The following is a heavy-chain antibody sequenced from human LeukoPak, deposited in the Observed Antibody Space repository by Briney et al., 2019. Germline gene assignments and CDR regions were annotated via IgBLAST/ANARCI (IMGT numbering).Heavy chain of an antibody. D-gene: IGHD4-17*01. J-gene: IGHJ5*02. CDR3: ARGYTVTTGNWFDP. V-gene: IGHV3-21*01. CDR2: ITSSSSYI. Sequence: GGSLRLSCAASGFTFSTYSTNRVRQAPGKGLEWVSYITSSSSYIYYADSVKGRFTISRDNAKNSLYLQMNSLRAEDTAVYYCARGYTVTTGNWFDPWGQGTLVTVSS. CDR1: GFTFSTYS.